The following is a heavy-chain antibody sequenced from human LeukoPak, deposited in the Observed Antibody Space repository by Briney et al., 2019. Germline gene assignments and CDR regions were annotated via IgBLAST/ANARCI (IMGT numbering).Heavy chain of an antibody. CDR2: IKEDGSDK. Sequence: SGGSLRLSCAASGFTFTTYWMTWVRQAPGKGLEWVANIKEDGSDKNYVDSVKGRFTISRDNAKNSLYLQMNSLRAEDTAVYYCARDHYDFWSGYLNWFDPWGQGTLVTVSS. D-gene: IGHD3-3*01. CDR1: GFTFTTYW. CDR3: ARDHYDFWSGYLNWFDP. J-gene: IGHJ5*02. V-gene: IGHV3-7*01.